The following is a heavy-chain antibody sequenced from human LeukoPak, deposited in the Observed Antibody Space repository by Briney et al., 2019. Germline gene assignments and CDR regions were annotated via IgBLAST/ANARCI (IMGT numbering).Heavy chain of an antibody. CDR3: AKDYYGSGSYYNPWFDP. CDR1: GFTFSSYA. J-gene: IGHJ5*02. Sequence: GGSLRLSCAASGFTFSSYAMRWVRQAPGKGLEWVSAISGSGGSTYYADSVKGRFTISRDNSKNPLYLQMNSLRAEDTAVYYCAKDYYGSGSYYNPWFDPWGQGTLVTVSS. CDR2: ISGSGGST. D-gene: IGHD3-10*01. V-gene: IGHV3-23*01.